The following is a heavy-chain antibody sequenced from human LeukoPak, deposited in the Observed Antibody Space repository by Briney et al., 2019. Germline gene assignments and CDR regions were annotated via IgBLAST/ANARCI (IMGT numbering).Heavy chain of an antibody. CDR2: IYSDGHT. CDR3: AKDLSKQWLAFDY. D-gene: IGHD6-19*01. CDR1: GFTVRSNY. J-gene: IGHJ4*02. V-gene: IGHV3-53*01. Sequence: GGSLRLSCAATGFTVRSNYMSWVRQAPGKGLEWVSLIYSDGHTNHADSVKGRFTISRDNSKDTLYLQMNSLRAEDTAVYYCAKDLSKQWLAFDYGGQGTLVTVSS.